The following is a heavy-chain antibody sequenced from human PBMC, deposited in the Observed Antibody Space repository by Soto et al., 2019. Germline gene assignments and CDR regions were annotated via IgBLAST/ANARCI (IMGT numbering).Heavy chain of an antibody. V-gene: IGHV3-30-3*01. CDR1: GFTFSSYA. CDR2: ISYDGSNK. D-gene: IGHD3-10*01. J-gene: IGHJ4*02. CDR3: ARDRAGFGDTPDY. Sequence: QVQLVESGGGVVQPGRSLRLSCAASGFTFSSYAMHWVRQAPGKGLEWVAVISYDGSNKYYADSVKGRFTISRDNSKNTLYLQMNSLRAEDTAVYSCARDRAGFGDTPDYWGQGALVTVSS.